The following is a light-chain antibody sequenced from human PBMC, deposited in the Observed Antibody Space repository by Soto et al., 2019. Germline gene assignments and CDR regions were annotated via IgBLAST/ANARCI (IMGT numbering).Light chain of an antibody. CDR1: SSDVGGYNY. V-gene: IGLV2-8*01. CDR3: SSYAGSNNLVV. J-gene: IGLJ2*01. CDR2: EVS. Sequence: QSVLTQPPSASGSPGQSVTISYTGTSSDVGGYNYVSWYQQHPGKAPKLMIYEVSKRPSGVPDRFSGSKSGNTASLTVSGLQAEDEADYYCSSYAGSNNLVVFGGGTKLTVL.